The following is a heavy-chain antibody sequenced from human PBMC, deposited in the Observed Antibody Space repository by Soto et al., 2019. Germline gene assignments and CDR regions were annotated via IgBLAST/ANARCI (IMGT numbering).Heavy chain of an antibody. V-gene: IGHV3-23*01. J-gene: IGHJ1*01. CDR1: GFTFSSYA. D-gene: IGHD1-1*01. Sequence: EVQLLESGGGLVQPGGSLRLSCAASGFTFSSYAMSWVRQAPAKGLEWVSAISASASSTFHADSVKGRFTTSRDNSKNTLYLQMNSLRAEDTAVDYCAVRIGTHYCPHWGRGTLVTVSS. CDR2: ISASASST. CDR3: AVRIGTHYCPH.